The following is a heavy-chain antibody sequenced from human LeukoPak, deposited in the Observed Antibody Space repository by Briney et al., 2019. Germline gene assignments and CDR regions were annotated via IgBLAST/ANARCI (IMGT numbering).Heavy chain of an antibody. CDR1: GYTFTSYG. J-gene: IGHJ4*02. CDR3: ARIGYCSSTSCSYFDY. Sequence: ASVKVSRKASGYTFTSYGISWVRQAPGQGLEWMGWINPNSGGTNYAQKFQGRVTMTRDTSISTAYMELSRLRSDDTAVYYCARIGYCSSTSCSYFDYWGQGTLVTVSS. D-gene: IGHD2-2*01. V-gene: IGHV1-2*02. CDR2: INPNSGGT.